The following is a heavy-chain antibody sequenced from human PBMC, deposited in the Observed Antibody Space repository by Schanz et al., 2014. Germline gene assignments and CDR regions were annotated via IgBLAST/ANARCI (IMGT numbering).Heavy chain of an antibody. Sequence: DLEESGGGLIQRGESLRLSCSASGFSFSSYSMNWVRQAPGKGLEWVAVIWSDGSGKYYADSVKGRFTISRDSPKNTLYLQMNSLRAEDTAVYYCARDLEGYDGGGGGFDPWGQGTLVTVSS. CDR1: GFSFSSYS. J-gene: IGHJ5*02. CDR2: IWSDGSGK. CDR3: ARDLEGYDGGGGGFDP. V-gene: IGHV3-33*08. D-gene: IGHD2-21*01.